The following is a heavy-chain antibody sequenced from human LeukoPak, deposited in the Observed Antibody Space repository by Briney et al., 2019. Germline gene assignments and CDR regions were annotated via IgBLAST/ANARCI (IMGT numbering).Heavy chain of an antibody. V-gene: IGHV4-39*01. CDR2: IYYSGST. CDR3: ARVVVAATPSWFGP. CDR1: GGSISSSSYS. D-gene: IGHD2-15*01. J-gene: IGHJ5*02. Sequence: PSETLSLTCTVSGGSISSSSYSWGWIRQPPGKGLEWIGSIYYSGSTYYNPSLKSRVTISVDTSKNQFSLKLCSVPAADTAVYYCARVVVAATPSWFGPWGQGTLVTVSS.